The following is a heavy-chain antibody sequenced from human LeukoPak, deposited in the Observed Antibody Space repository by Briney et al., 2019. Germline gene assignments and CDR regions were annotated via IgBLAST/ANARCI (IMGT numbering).Heavy chain of an antibody. J-gene: IGHJ3*02. V-gene: IGHV5-51*01. CDR3: ARKYDFWSGYLRGADAFDI. D-gene: IGHD3-3*01. CDR2: IYPGDSDT. CDR1: GYSFTSYW. Sequence: KPGESLKISCKGSGYSFTSYWIGWVRQMPGKGLGWMGIIYPGDSDTRYSPSFQGQVTISADKSISTAYLQWSSLKASDTAMYYCARKYDFWSGYLRGADAFDIWGQGTMVTVSS.